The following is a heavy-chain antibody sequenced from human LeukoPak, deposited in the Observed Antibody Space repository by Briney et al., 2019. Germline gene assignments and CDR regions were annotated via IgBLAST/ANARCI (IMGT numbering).Heavy chain of an antibody. J-gene: IGHJ6*02. D-gene: IGHD3-10*01. V-gene: IGHV1-2*02. CDR3: ARVLYYYGSGSSIYYYYYGMDV. CDR2: INPNSGGT. Sequence: VASVKVSCKASGYTFTGYYMHWVRQAPGQGLEWMGWINPNSGGTNYAQKFQGRVTMTRDTSISTTYMELSRLRSDDTAVYYCARVLYYYGSGSSIYYYYYGMDVWGQGTTVTVSS. CDR1: GYTFTGYY.